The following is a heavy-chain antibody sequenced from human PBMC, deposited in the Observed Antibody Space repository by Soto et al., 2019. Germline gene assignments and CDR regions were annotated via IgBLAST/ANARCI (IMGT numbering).Heavy chain of an antibody. D-gene: IGHD2-8*01. CDR1: GGSISSSSYY. J-gene: IGHJ4*02. Sequence: SETLSLTCTVSGGSISSSSYYWVRLRQPPGKGLEWIGYVYYSGSTYYNPSLKSRVTMSVDTSKSQFSLKLSSVTAADTAVYYCANGVCYHFDYWGQGTPVTVSS. V-gene: IGHV4-61*05. CDR3: ANGVCYHFDY. CDR2: VYYSGST.